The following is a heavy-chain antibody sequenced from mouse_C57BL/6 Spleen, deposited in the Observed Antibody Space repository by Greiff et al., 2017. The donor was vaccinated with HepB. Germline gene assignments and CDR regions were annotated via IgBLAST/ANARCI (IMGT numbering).Heavy chain of an antibody. CDR2: IDPETGGT. J-gene: IGHJ2*01. Sequence: LVESGAELVRPGASVTLSCKASGYTFTDYEMHWVKQTPVHGLEWIGAIDPETGGTAYNQKFKGKAILTADKSSSTAYMELRSLTSEDSAVYYCTRGGNYDYFDYWGQGTTLTVSS. D-gene: IGHD2-1*01. V-gene: IGHV1-15*01. CDR3: TRGGNYDYFDY. CDR1: GYTFTDYE.